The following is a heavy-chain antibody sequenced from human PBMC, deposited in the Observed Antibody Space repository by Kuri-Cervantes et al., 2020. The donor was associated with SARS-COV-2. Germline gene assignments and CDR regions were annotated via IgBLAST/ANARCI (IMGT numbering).Heavy chain of an antibody. Sequence: GESLKISCAASGFTVSSNYMSWVRQAPGKGLEWVSAISGSGGSTYYADSVKGRFTISRDNSKSTLYLQMNSLRAEDTAVYYCANEDCGGDCLIGAFDIWGQGTMVTVSS. CDR2: ISGSGGST. J-gene: IGHJ3*02. CDR1: GFTVSSNY. D-gene: IGHD2-21*02. V-gene: IGHV3-23*01. CDR3: ANEDCGGDCLIGAFDI.